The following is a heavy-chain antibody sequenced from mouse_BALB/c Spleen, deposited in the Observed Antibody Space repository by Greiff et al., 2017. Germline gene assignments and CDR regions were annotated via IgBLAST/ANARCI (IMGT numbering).Heavy chain of an antibody. V-gene: IGHV2-3*01. CDR1: GFSLTSYG. D-gene: IGHD1-1*01. J-gene: IGHJ4*01. CDR2: IWGDGST. CDR3: AKGATVVATMRNYYAMDY. Sequence: VQLQQSGPGLVAPSQSLSITCTVSGFSLTSYGVSWVRQPPGKGLEWLGVIWGDGSTNYHSALISRLSISKDNSKSQVFLKLNSLQTDDTATYYCAKGATVVATMRNYYAMDYWGQGTSVTVSS.